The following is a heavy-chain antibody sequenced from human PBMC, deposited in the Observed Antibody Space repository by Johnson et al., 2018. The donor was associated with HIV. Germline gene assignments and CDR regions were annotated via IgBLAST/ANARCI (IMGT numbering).Heavy chain of an antibody. CDR3: ARGIEGLDAFDI. CDR1: GFTFSSYW. Sequence: DVQVVESGGGLVQPGGSLRLSCAASGFTFSSYWMHWVRQAPGKGLVWVSRINSDGSSTSYADSVKGRFTISRDNAKNSLYLQMNSLRAEDTAVYYCARGIEGLDAFDIWGQGTMVTVAS. CDR2: INSDGSST. J-gene: IGHJ3*02. V-gene: IGHV3-74*01. D-gene: IGHD2/OR15-2a*01.